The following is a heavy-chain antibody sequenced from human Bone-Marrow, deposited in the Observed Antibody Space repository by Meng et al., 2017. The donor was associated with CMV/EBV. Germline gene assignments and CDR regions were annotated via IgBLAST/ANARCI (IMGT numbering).Heavy chain of an antibody. CDR1: GFTFSSYS. CDR2: ISSSSSYI. Sequence: GESLKISCAASGFTFSSYSMNWVRQAPGKGLEWVSSISSSSSYIYYADSVKGRFTISRDNAKNSLYLQMNSLRAEDTAVYYCARGSGYQFDDWGQGTLVTVSS. D-gene: IGHD3-22*01. CDR3: ARGSGYQFDD. V-gene: IGHV3-21*03. J-gene: IGHJ4*02.